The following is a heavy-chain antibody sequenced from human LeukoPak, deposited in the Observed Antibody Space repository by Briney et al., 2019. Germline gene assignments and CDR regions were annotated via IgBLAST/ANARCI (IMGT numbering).Heavy chain of an antibody. J-gene: IGHJ4*02. CDR3: AKDGYDYDSSGHFDY. D-gene: IGHD3-22*01. V-gene: IGHV3-23*01. CDR1: GFTFSLFA. Sequence: GGSLRLSCAASGFTFSLFAMHWVRQAPGKGLEWVSAISGSGGATYHADADSVKGRFTISRDNSKNALYLEINNLRAEDTAVYYCAKDGYDYDSSGHFDYWGQGTLVTVSS. CDR2: ISGSGGAT.